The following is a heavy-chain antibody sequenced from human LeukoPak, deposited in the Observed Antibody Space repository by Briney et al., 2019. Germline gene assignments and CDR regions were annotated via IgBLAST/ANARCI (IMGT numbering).Heavy chain of an antibody. J-gene: IGHJ4*02. CDR2: INPSGGST. Sequence: ASVKVSCKASGYTFTSHYMHWVRQAPGQGLEWMGIINPSGGSTSYAQKFQGRVTMTRDTSTSTVYMELSSLRSEDTAVYYCAIQRIVPRPGYWGQGTLVTVSS. D-gene: IGHD6-6*01. CDR1: GYTFTSHY. V-gene: IGHV1-46*01. CDR3: AIQRIVPRPGY.